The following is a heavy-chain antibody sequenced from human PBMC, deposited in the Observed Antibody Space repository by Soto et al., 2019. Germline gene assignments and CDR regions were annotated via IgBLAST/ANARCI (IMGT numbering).Heavy chain of an antibody. Sequence: GGSLRLSCVASGFTFNAYGMHWVRQAPGKRPQWVAVISYDGGKKFYSDSVKGRFTVSRDNSKDTVSLQMDSQRADDTAVYYCAKDIRWFGELPSSYGMDVWGQGTTVTVAS. CDR2: ISYDGGKK. CDR3: AKDIRWFGELPSSYGMDV. V-gene: IGHV3-30*18. D-gene: IGHD3-10*01. CDR1: GFTFNAYG. J-gene: IGHJ6*02.